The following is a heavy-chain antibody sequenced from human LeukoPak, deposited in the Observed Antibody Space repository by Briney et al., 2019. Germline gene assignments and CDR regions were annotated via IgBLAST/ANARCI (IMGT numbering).Heavy chain of an antibody. Sequence: PSETLSLTCAVSGGSISSADFYWSWIRQHPGKGLEWIGFIYYSGSAYYNPSLKSRVSISIDTSKNQFSLTLNSVTAADTAVYYCARQSVGIAAAGTVLWFDPWGQGTLVTVSS. J-gene: IGHJ5*02. D-gene: IGHD6-13*01. V-gene: IGHV4-31*11. CDR3: ARQSVGIAAAGTVLWFDP. CDR2: IYYSGSA. CDR1: GGSISSADFY.